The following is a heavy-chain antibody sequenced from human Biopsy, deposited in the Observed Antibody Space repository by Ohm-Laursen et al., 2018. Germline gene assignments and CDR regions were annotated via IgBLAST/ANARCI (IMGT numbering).Heavy chain of an antibody. CDR2: ISARDGVV. D-gene: IGHD3-22*01. CDR1: GIIFSDYY. Sequence: SLRLSCAASGIIFSDYYMSWMRQAPGKGLEWIAYISARDGVVYYADSVKGRFTISRDNTNNSLYLQMTSLRPEDTAVFYCARGKYKDFSTGLPRPYHYTLDFWGPGTTVTVSS. V-gene: IGHV3-11*01. J-gene: IGHJ6*02. CDR3: ARGKYKDFSTGLPRPYHYTLDF.